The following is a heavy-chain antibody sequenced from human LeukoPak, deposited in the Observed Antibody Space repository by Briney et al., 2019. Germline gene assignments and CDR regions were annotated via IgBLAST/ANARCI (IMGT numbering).Heavy chain of an antibody. J-gene: IGHJ4*02. CDR2: ISSSSSYI. Sequence: GGSLRLSCAASGFTFSSYSMNWVRQAPGKGLEWVSYISSSSSYIYYTDSVKARFTISRGNAKNSLYLQMNTLRAEDTAIYYCARGERYGPLDYWGQGTLVTVSS. D-gene: IGHD5-18*01. V-gene: IGHV3-21*01. CDR1: GFTFSSYS. CDR3: ARGERYGPLDY.